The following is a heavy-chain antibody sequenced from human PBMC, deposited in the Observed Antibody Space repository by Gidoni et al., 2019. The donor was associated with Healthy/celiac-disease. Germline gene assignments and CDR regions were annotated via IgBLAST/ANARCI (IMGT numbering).Heavy chain of an antibody. D-gene: IGHD3-16*01. CDR1: GFTFSSYD. CDR2: IGTAGDT. Sequence: EVQLVESGGGLVQPGGSLRLSCAASGFTFSSYDMHWVRQATGKGLEWVSAIGTAGDTYYPGSVKGRFTISRENAKNSLYLQMNSLRAGDTAVYYCARGRHLGEFFDYWGQGTLVTVSS. CDR3: ARGRHLGEFFDY. V-gene: IGHV3-13*01. J-gene: IGHJ4*02.